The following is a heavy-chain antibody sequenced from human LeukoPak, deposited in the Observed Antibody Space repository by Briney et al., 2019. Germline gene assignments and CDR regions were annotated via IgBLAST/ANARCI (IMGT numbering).Heavy chain of an antibody. J-gene: IGHJ3*02. CDR2: IYYSGST. CDR3: ARRRKVPAPRAGDAFDI. CDR1: GDSISDYY. Sequence: SETLSLTCTVSGDSISDYYWNWIRQPPGKGLEWIGYIYYSGSTNYSPSLKSRVTISVDTSKNQFSLKLSSVTAADTAIYYCARRRKVPAPRAGDAFDIWGQGTMVTVSS. V-gene: IGHV4-59*08. D-gene: IGHD4/OR15-4a*01.